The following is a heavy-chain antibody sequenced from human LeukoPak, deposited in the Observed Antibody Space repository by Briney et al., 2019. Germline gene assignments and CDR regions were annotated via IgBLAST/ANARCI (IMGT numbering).Heavy chain of an antibody. J-gene: IGHJ4*02. D-gene: IGHD1-20*01. CDR3: ARDMGNWNPQGIVDY. Sequence: GGSLRLSCAASGFTFSSYSMNWVRQAPGKGLEWVSSISSSSSYIYYADSVEGRFTISRDNAKNSLYLQMNSLRADETAVYYCARDMGNWNPQGIVDYWGQGTLVTVSS. CDR1: GFTFSSYS. V-gene: IGHV3-21*01. CDR2: ISSSSSYI.